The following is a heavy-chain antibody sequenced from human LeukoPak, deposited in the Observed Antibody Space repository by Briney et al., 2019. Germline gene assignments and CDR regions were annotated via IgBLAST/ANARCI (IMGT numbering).Heavy chain of an antibody. CDR1: GGSFSGYY. CDR2: INHSGST. Sequence: SETLSLTCAVYGGSFSGYYWSWIRQPPGKGLEWIGEINHSGSTNYNPSLKSRVTISVDTSKNQFSLKLSSVTAADTAVYYCASSETYYYDSSGYYYGDYFDYWGQGTLVTVSS. D-gene: IGHD3-22*01. V-gene: IGHV4-34*01. J-gene: IGHJ4*02. CDR3: ASSETYYYDSSGYYYGDYFDY.